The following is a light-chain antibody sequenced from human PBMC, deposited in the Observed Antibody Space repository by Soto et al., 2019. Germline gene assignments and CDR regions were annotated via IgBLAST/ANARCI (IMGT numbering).Light chain of an antibody. CDR3: QQYNNWPPGT. Sequence: ERVLTQSPCTLSLSPGERATLSCRASQSISSNYLAWYQQKPGQAPWLLIYGASSRATGIPARFSGSGSGTEFTLAISSLQSEDFAVYYCQQYNNWPPGTFGQGTKVDIK. CDR2: GAS. J-gene: IGKJ1*01. CDR1: QSISSN. V-gene: IGKV3-15*01.